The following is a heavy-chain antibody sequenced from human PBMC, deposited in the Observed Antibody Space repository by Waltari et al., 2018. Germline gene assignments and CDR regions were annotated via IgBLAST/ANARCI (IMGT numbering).Heavy chain of an antibody. CDR3: ARGRMFGELQNYWYFDL. D-gene: IGHD3-10*02. Sequence: QVQLQESGPGLVKPSGTLSLTCAVSGGSISSSNWWSWVRQPPGKGLEWIGEIYHSGSTNYNPSRKSRVTIAVDKSKNQFSLKLSSVTAADTAVYYCARGRMFGELQNYWYFDLWGRGTLVTVSS. J-gene: IGHJ2*01. V-gene: IGHV4-4*02. CDR1: GGSISSSNW. CDR2: IYHSGST.